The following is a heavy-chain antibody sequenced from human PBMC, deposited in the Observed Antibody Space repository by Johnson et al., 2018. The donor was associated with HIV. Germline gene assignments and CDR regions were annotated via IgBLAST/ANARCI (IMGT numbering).Heavy chain of an antibody. CDR2: INLDGSEK. J-gene: IGHJ3*02. D-gene: IGHD6-13*01. V-gene: IGHV3-7*01. Sequence: EVQLVESGGGLVQPGGSLRLSCAASGFTFSSFWLSWVRQAPGKGLEWLANINLDGSEKYYADSVKGRFIISRDNSKNTLLLQMNSLRAEDTAVYYCAKCIWGSSLIDAFDIWGQGTRVTVSS. CDR3: AKCIWGSSLIDAFDI. CDR1: GFTFSSFW.